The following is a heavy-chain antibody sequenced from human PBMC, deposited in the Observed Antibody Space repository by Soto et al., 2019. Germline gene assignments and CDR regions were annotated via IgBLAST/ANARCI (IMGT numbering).Heavy chain of an antibody. Sequence: SGTMSLTCAVSGGSISSGGYYWSWIRQHPGKGLEWIGYIYYSGSTYYNPSLKSRVTISVDTSKNQFSLKLSSVTAADTAVYYCARDLSAPGAFDIWGQGTMVTVSS. V-gene: IGHV4-31*11. CDR2: IYYSGST. D-gene: IGHD6-25*01. CDR1: GGSISSGGYY. CDR3: ARDLSAPGAFDI. J-gene: IGHJ3*02.